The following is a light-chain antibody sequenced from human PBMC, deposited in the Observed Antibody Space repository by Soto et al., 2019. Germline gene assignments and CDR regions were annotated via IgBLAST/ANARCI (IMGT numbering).Light chain of an antibody. CDR3: CSYVDSYTVV. CDR1: SSDFGAYNY. V-gene: IGLV2-11*01. CDR2: DVT. Sequence: QSALTQPCSVSGSPGQSVTISCTGTSSDFGAYNYVSWYQQHPGKAPKLMIYDVTERPSGVPDRFSGSKSGYTASLTISGLHADDEADYYCCSYVDSYTVVFGGGTKLTVL. J-gene: IGLJ3*02.